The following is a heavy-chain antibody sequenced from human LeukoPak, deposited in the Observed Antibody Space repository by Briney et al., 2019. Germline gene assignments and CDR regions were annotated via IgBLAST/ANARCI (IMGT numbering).Heavy chain of an antibody. V-gene: IGHV3-30*02. CDR2: IRYDGSNK. Sequence: GGSLRLSCAASGFTFSTYGMHWVRQAPGKGLEWVAFIRYDGSNKYYADSVKGRFTISRDNSKNTLYLQMNSLRAEDTAVYYCAKEHPYYYYYMDAWGKGTTVTISS. CDR1: GFTFSTYG. CDR3: AKEHPYYYYYMDA. J-gene: IGHJ6*03.